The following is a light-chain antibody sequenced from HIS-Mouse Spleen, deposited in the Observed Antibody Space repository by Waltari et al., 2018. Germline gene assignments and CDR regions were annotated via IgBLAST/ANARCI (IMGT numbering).Light chain of an antibody. Sequence: SYELTQPPSVSVSPGQTARITCSGDALPKKYAYWYQQKSGQAPVLVIYEDSQRPSGIPWGFPGSSSGTMATLTISGAQVEDEADYYCYSTDSSGNHRRVFGGGTKLTVL. CDR1: ALPKKY. CDR2: EDS. J-gene: IGLJ3*02. CDR3: YSTDSSGNHRRV. V-gene: IGLV3-10*01.